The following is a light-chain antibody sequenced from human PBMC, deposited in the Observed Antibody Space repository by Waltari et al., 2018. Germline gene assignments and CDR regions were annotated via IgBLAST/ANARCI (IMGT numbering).Light chain of an antibody. J-gene: IGLJ3*02. V-gene: IGLV1-44*01. CDR3: AAWDDSLNGWV. Sequence: QSLLTQSPSASGTPGQRVTIPCSGSSPNIGSNTVNWYKQVPGTAPKLLISTNNHRPSGVPDLFSGSKSGTSASLAISGLQSEDEADYFCAAWDDSLNGWVFGGGTKLSVL. CDR2: TNN. CDR1: SPNIGSNT.